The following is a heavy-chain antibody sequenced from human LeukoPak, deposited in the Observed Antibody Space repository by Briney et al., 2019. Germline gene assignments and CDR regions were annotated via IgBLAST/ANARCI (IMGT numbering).Heavy chain of an antibody. CDR1: GXSISSYY. Sequence: PSETLSLTCTVSGXSISSYYWSWIRQPPGKGLEWIGYVYSSGSTKYSPSLNSRVTISLDTSKSQFSLRLTSVTVADTAVYYCARRGGSGSSYCFDPWGQGTLVTVSS. CDR2: VYSSGST. D-gene: IGHD1-26*01. V-gene: IGHV4-59*08. J-gene: IGHJ5*02. CDR3: ARRGGSGSSYCFDP.